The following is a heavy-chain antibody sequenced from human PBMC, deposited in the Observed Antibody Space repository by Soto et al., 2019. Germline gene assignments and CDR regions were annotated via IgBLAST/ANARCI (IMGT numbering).Heavy chain of an antibody. J-gene: IGHJ6*02. V-gene: IGHV4-4*02. CDR1: GGSISSSNW. CDR3: ARVKTGTKNYYYYGMDV. Sequence: SETLSLTSAVSGGSISSSNWWSWVRQPPGKGLELIGEIYHSGSTNYNPSLKSRVTISVDKSKNQFSLKLSSVTAADTAVYYCARVKTGTKNYYYYGMDVWGQGTTVTVS. D-gene: IGHD1-1*01. CDR2: IYHSGST.